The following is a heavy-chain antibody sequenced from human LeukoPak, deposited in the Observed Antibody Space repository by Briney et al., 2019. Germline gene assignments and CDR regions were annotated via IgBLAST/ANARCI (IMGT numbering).Heavy chain of an antibody. CDR3: TRGKAVAGSQDGYNYEIRVLAY. V-gene: IGHV1-8*03. CDR1: AYTFTSYD. J-gene: IGHJ4*02. CDR2: VNPNSGNT. Sequence: GASVKVSCKASAYTFTSYDINWVRQATGQGLEWMGWVNPNSGNTGYAQKFQGRVTITRDTSISTAYMELSSLRSEDTAVYYCTRGKAVAGSQDGYNYEIRVLAYWGQGTLVTVSS. D-gene: IGHD5-24*01.